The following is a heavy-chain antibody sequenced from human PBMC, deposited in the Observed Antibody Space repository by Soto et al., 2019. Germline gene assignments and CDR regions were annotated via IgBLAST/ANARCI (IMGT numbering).Heavy chain of an antibody. J-gene: IGHJ4*02. Sequence: ASVKVSCKASGFTFTSSAVQWVRQARGQRLEWIGWIGVGSGNRHYAQKFQERVTITRDMSTNTAYMELSSLRSEDTAVYYCAALGVNFDHWGQGTLVTVSS. CDR1: GFTFTSSA. D-gene: IGHD2-8*01. CDR3: AALGVNFDH. V-gene: IGHV1-58*01. CDR2: IGVGSGNR.